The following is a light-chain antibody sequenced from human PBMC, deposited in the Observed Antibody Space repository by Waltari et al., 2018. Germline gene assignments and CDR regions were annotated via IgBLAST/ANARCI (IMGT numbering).Light chain of an antibody. V-gene: IGLV3-19*01. CDR1: TPRTVS. Sequence: SSELTQDPAVSVALGHTVRSTCQGDTPRTVSVGWNQQKPGQAPILFHYGNNNRPSGIPDRFSGSRSGNTASLIITGAQAEDEAAYYCNSRDRRHNSMLFGGGTKLTVL. CDR2: GNN. CDR3: NSRDRRHNSML. J-gene: IGLJ2*01.